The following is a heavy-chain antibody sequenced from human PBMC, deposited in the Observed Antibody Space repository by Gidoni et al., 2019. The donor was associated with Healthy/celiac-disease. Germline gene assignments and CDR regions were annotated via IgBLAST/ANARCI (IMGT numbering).Heavy chain of an antibody. D-gene: IGHD3-22*01. J-gene: IGHJ1*01. CDR2: IDPSDSYT. V-gene: IGHV5-10-1*03. CDR1: GYSFTSYW. Sequence: EVQLVQSGAEVKKPGESLRISCKGSGYSFTSYWIRWVRQMPGKGLDWMGRIDPSDSYTTYSPSFQGHVTISADKSISTAYLQWSSLKASDTAMYYCARTEDHYDSSGYFLSPKQPAFQHWGQGTLVTVSS. CDR3: ARTEDHYDSSGYFLSPKQPAFQH.